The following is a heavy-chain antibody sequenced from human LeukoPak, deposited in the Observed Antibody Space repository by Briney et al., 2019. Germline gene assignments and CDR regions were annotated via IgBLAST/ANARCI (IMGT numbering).Heavy chain of an antibody. CDR3: ASGMKWLGNYYYGMDV. CDR1: GYTFISYG. CDR2: ITTSNGNT. J-gene: IGHJ6*02. Sequence: VASVKVSCKASGYTFISYGISWVRQAPGQGLEWMGWITTSNGNTNYAQKFQGKFTMTSDTSTSTAYMELRSLRSDDTAVYYCASGMKWLGNYYYGMDVWGQGTTVTVSS. D-gene: IGHD5-18*01. V-gene: IGHV1-18*01.